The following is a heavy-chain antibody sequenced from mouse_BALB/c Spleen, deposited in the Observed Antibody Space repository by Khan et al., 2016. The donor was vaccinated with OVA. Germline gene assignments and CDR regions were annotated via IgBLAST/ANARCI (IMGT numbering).Heavy chain of an antibody. V-gene: IGHV9-3-1*01. CDR1: GYSFTKYG. CDR2: INTYTGEP. D-gene: IGHD4-1*01. J-gene: IGHJ4*01. CDR3: ARVGYAGTMDY. Sequence: QIQLVQSGPELKKPGEPVKISCKASGYSFTKYGLNWAKQAPGKSLKWMGRINTYTGEPTYADDFRGRFAFSLETSANTAYLQINNLKNEDTATYFCARVGYAGTMDYWGQGTSVTVSS.